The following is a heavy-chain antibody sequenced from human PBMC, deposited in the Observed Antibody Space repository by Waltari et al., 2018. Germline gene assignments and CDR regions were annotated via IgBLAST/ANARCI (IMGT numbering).Heavy chain of an antibody. CDR2: INPNSGGT. V-gene: IGHV1-2*02. CDR1: GYSFTGYY. CDR3: AVGLSWYDAFDI. J-gene: IGHJ3*02. Sequence: QLLLVQSGAEVKKHGASVKVSCKASGYSFTGYYMLWVRQAPGQGLEWMGWINPNSGGTNYAQKFQGRVTMTRDTSISTAYMELSRLRSDDTAVYYCAVGLSWYDAFDIWGQGTMVTVSS. D-gene: IGHD6-13*01.